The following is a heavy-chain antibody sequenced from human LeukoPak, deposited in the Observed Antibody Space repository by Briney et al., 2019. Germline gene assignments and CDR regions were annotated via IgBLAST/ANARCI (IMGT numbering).Heavy chain of an antibody. J-gene: IGHJ3*02. D-gene: IGHD2-15*01. CDR3: ARVNVSTWLLDAFDI. V-gene: IGHV4-30-4*08. CDR2: IYYSGST. CDR1: GGSISSGDYY. Sequence: TLSLTCTVSGGSISSGDYYWSWIRQPPGKGLEWIGYIYYSGSTYYNPSLKSRVTISVDTSKNQFSLKLSSVTAADTAVYYCARVNVSTWLLDAFDIWGQGTMVTVSS.